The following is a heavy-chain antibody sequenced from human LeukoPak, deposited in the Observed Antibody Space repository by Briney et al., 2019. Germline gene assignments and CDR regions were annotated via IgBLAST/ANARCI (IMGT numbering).Heavy chain of an antibody. V-gene: IGHV4-39*07. CDR2: IYSSGSA. J-gene: IGHJ4*01. Sequence: SSETLSLTCTVSGGSISSSSYYWGWIRQPPGKGLEWIGSIYSSGSASYNPSLKSRVSIVLDTSKNQFSLKVTSVTAADTAVYYCARDRSSYAKGHYDYWGQGTLVTVSS. CDR1: GGSISSSSYY. CDR3: ARDRSSYAKGHYDY. D-gene: IGHD6-6*01.